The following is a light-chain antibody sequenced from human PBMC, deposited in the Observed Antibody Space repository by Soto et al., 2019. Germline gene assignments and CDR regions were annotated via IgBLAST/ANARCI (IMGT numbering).Light chain of an antibody. CDR1: QSISNN. CDR3: QQYDAWPYT. J-gene: IGKJ2*01. CDR2: RAS. Sequence: KVMTQSPVTLSMSPGESATLSCRASQSISNNLAWYHQKPGQAPRLLIYRASTRATGIPARFSGSGSGTEFTLTISSLQPEDFAIYYCQQYDAWPYTFGQGTKVDIK. V-gene: IGKV3-15*01.